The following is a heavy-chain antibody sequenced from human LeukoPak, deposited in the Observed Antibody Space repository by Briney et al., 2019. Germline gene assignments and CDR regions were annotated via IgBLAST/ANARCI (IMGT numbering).Heavy chain of an antibody. CDR3: ARDYYGDYVSYDY. Sequence: ASVKVSCKASGYTFIYYYIHWVRQAPGQGLEWMGSINPNSDVTNYAQKLQGRVTMTTDTSTSTAYMELRSLRSDDTAVYYCARDYYGDYVSYDYWGQGTLVTVSS. CDR1: GYTFIYYY. V-gene: IGHV1-2*02. CDR2: INPNSDVT. D-gene: IGHD4-17*01. J-gene: IGHJ4*02.